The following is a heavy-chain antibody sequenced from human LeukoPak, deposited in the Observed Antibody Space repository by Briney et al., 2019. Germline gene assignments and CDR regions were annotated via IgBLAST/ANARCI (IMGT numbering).Heavy chain of an antibody. Sequence: GGSLRLSCAASGFTFSSYAMSWVRQAPGKGLEWVSGISGSGGTTYYAYSVKGRFTISRDNSKNTLYLQMNTLRDEGTAVYSCARHSRGRWYVFDYWGQGTLVTVSS. D-gene: IGHD6-13*01. CDR3: ARHSRGRWYVFDY. CDR2: ISGSGGTT. J-gene: IGHJ4*02. V-gene: IGHV3-23*01. CDR1: GFTFSSYA.